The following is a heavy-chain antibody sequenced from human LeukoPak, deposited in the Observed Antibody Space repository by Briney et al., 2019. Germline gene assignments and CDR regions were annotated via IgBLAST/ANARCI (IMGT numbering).Heavy chain of an antibody. CDR1: GFTFSSYG. Sequence: GGSLRLSCAASGFTFSSYGMHWVRQAPGKGLEWVAFIRYDGSNKYYADSVKGRFTISRDNSKNTLYLQMNSLRAEDTAVYYCAKVLYCSSTSCYPIAFDYWGQGTLVTVSS. CDR3: AKVLYCSSTSCYPIAFDY. J-gene: IGHJ4*02. D-gene: IGHD2-2*01. CDR2: IRYDGSNK. V-gene: IGHV3-30*02.